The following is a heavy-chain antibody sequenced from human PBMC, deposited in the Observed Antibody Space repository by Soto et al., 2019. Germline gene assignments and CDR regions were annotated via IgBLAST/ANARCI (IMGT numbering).Heavy chain of an antibody. CDR2: IYYSGST. CDR3: ARDHNSDFWSGSRFDP. V-gene: IGHV4-31*03. J-gene: IGHJ5*02. Sequence: SETLSVTCTVSCGSISSGGYYWSWIRQHPGKGLEWIGNIYYSGSTYYNPSLKSRVTISVDTSKNQFSLKLSSVTAADTAIFYCARDHNSDFWSGSRFDPWGQGTLVTVSS. D-gene: IGHD3-3*01. CDR1: CGSISSGGYY.